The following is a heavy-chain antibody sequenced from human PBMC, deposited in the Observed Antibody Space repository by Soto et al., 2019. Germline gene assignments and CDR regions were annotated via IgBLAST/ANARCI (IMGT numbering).Heavy chain of an antibody. CDR2: IYYSGST. CDR3: ARGYSSSWFFDY. CDR1: GGSISSGGYY. D-gene: IGHD6-13*01. J-gene: IGHJ4*02. V-gene: IGHV4-31*03. Sequence: SETLSLTCTVSGGSISSGGYYWSWIRQHPGKGLEWIGHIYYSGSTYYNPSLKSRVTISVDTSKNQFSLKLSSVTAADTAVYYCARGYSSSWFFDYWGQGTLVTVSS.